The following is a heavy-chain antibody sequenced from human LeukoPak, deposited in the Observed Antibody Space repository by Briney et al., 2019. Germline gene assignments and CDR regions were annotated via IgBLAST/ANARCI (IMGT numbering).Heavy chain of an antibody. CDR1: GYTFTSYD. J-gene: IGHJ6*02. CDR3: ARFLYGDYGMDV. D-gene: IGHD4-17*01. V-gene: IGHV1-8*01. CDR2: MNPNSGNT. Sequence: ASVKVSCKASGYTFTSYDINWVRQVTGQGLEWMGWMNPNSGNTGYAQKFQGRVTMTRNTSISTAYMELSSLRSEDTAVYYCARFLYGDYGMDVWGQGTTVTVSS.